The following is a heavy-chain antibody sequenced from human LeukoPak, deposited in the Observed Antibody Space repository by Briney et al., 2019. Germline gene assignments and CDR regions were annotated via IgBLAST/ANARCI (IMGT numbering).Heavy chain of an antibody. CDR2: INHSGST. J-gene: IGHJ4*02. D-gene: IGHD6-13*01. Sequence: PSETLSLTCAVYGGCLSGYYWSWIRQPPGKGLEWIGEINHSGSTNYNPSLKSRVTISVDTSKNQFSLKLSSVTAADTAVYYCARERLGAAAGNDYWGQGTLVTVSS. CDR1: GGCLSGYY. CDR3: ARERLGAAAGNDY. V-gene: IGHV4-34*01.